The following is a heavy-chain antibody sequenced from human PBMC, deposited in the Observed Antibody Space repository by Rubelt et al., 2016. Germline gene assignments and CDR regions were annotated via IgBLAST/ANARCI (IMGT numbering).Heavy chain of an antibody. V-gene: IGHV3-33*01. CDR1: GFTFSSYG. J-gene: IGHJ4*02. CDR3: TFFDY. Sequence: QVQLVESGGGVVQPGRSQRLSCAASGFTFSSYGMHWVRQVPGKGLEWVAVIWYDGSDEYYADSVKGRFTISRDNSKNMLYLQMNNLRVEDTALYYCTFFDYWGQGTLVTVSS. CDR2: IWYDGSDE.